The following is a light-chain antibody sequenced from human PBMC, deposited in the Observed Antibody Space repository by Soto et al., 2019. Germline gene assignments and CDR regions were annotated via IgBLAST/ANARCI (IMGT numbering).Light chain of an antibody. V-gene: IGKV3-20*01. J-gene: IGKJ4*01. Sequence: EIVLTQSPGTLSLSPGERATLSCRASQSVSSSYFAWYQQKPGQAPRLLIYGASSRATGIPDRFSGSGSGTDFSLTISRLEPEDFAGYYCQQYGSSLPLTFGGGTHVEIK. CDR1: QSVSSSY. CDR3: QQYGSSLPLT. CDR2: GAS.